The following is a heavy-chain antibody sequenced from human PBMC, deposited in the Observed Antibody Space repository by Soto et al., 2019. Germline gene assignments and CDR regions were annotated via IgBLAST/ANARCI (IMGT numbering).Heavy chain of an antibody. V-gene: IGHV5-51*01. Sequence: GESLKISCKASGYSFTSYWIGWVRQMPGKGLEWMGIIYPGDSDTIYSPSFQGQVTISADKSISTAYLQWNSLKASDTAMYYCARPPYSASYYYFDQWGQGTPVTVSS. CDR1: GYSFTSYW. J-gene: IGHJ4*02. D-gene: IGHD1-26*01. CDR3: ARPPYSASYYYFDQ. CDR2: IYPGDSDT.